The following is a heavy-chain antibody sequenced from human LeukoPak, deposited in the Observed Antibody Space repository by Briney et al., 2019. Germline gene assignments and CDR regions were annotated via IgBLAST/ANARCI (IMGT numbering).Heavy chain of an antibody. Sequence: GGSLRLSCAASGFTFSDYYMSWIRQAPGKGLEWVSYISSSGSTIYYADSVKGRFTISRDNAKNSLYLQMNSLRAEDTAVHYCASSPVLRYFDWLSPFDYWGQGTLVTVSS. V-gene: IGHV3-11*04. J-gene: IGHJ4*02. CDR2: ISSSGSTI. CDR1: GFTFSDYY. D-gene: IGHD3-9*01. CDR3: ASSPVLRYFDWLSPFDY.